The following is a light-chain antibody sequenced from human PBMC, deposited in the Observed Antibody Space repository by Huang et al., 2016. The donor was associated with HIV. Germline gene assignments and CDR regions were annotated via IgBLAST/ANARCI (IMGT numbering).Light chain of an antibody. J-gene: IGKJ1*01. Sequence: DIQMTQSPSSQSASVGDRVTITCRASQNIRNYLNWYQQKPGKAPNLVIYAASTLQTGVPSRFSGSGSGTDFTLTISSLQPEDFATYYCQESYSTPWTFGQGTKVEI. CDR2: AAS. CDR3: QESYSTPWT. CDR1: QNIRNY. V-gene: IGKV1-39*01.